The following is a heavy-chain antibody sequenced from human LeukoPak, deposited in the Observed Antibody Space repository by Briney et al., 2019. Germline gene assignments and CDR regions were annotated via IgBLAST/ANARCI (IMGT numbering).Heavy chain of an antibody. J-gene: IGHJ3*02. CDR2: ISSSSSTI. CDR1: GFTFSSYW. V-gene: IGHV3-48*01. Sequence: GGSLRLSCAASGFTFSSYWMTWVRQTPGKGLEWVSYISSSSSTIYYADSVKGRFTISRDNAKDSLYLQMNSLRAEDTAVYYCARKTGGSLDIWGQGTMVTVSS. D-gene: IGHD7-27*01. CDR3: ARKTGGSLDI.